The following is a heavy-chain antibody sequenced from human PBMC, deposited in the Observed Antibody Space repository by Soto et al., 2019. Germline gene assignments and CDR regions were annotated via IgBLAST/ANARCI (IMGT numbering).Heavy chain of an antibody. CDR3: AREGPSIAVAGTMAFDI. CDR2: ISSSGSTI. V-gene: IGHV3-11*01. Sequence: GSLRLSCAASGFTFSDYYMSWIRQAPGKGLEWVSYISSSGSTIYYADSVKGRFTISRDNAKNSLYLQMNSLRAEDTAVYYCAREGPSIAVAGTMAFDIWGQGTMVTVSS. J-gene: IGHJ3*02. D-gene: IGHD6-19*01. CDR1: GFTFSDYY.